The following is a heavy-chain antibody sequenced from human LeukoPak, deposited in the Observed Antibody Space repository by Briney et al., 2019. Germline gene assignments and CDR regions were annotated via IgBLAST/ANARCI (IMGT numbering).Heavy chain of an antibody. J-gene: IGHJ5*02. D-gene: IGHD2-2*01. CDR1: GFTFSSHG. CDR2: ISYDGTIR. CDR3: AKGGCSSTTCYLANP. Sequence: PGRSLRLSCAASGFTFSSHGMHWVRQAPGKGLEWVAVISYDGTIRNYADSVKGRFTISRDNFKNTLYLQMNSLTAEDTALYYCAKGGCSSTTCYLANPWGQGTLVTVSS. V-gene: IGHV3-30*18.